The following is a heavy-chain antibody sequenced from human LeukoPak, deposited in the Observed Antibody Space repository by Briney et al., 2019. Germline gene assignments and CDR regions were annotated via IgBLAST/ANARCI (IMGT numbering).Heavy chain of an antibody. CDR1: GYTFTSYY. D-gene: IGHD3-22*01. Sequence: GASVKVSCKASGYTFTSYYMHWVRQAPGQGLEWMGGIIPIFGTANYAQKFQGRVTITADESTSTAYMELSSLRSEDTAVYYCARVGGTYYYDSSGYYYFDYWGQGTLVTVSS. CDR3: ARVGGTYYYDSSGYYYFDY. J-gene: IGHJ4*02. CDR2: IIPIFGTA. V-gene: IGHV1-69*13.